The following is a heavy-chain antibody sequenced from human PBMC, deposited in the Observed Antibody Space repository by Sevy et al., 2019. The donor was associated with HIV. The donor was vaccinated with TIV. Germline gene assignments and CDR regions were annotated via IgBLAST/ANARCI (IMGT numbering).Heavy chain of an antibody. J-gene: IGHJ4*02. CDR2: INQDGSEK. V-gene: IGHV3-7*01. CDR1: GFTFRSYW. CDR3: ARSLDY. Sequence: GGSLRLSCVASGFTFRSYWMNWLRQAPGKGLEWVANINQDGSEKFYLDSVKGRFTISRDNAKNSVFLQMDSLRGEDTAVYYCARSLDYWGQGSLVTVSS.